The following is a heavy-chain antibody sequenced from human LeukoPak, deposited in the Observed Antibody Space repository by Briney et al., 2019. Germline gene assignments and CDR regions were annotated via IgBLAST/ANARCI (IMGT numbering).Heavy chain of an antibody. CDR3: ARLLPGIAAAGTGSDY. V-gene: IGHV4-4*07. CDR2: IYTSGST. CDR1: GGSISSYY. Sequence: SETLSLTCTVSGGSISSYYWSWIRQPAGKGLEWIGRIYTSGSTNYNPSLKSRVTMSVDTSKNQFSLKLSSVTAADTAVYYCARLLPGIAAAGTGSDYWSQGTLVTVSS. J-gene: IGHJ4*02. D-gene: IGHD6-13*01.